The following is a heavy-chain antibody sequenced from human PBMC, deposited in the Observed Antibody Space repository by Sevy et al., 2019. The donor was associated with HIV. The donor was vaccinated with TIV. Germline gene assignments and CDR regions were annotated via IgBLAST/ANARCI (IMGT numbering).Heavy chain of an antibody. CDR3: ARQGRVPAAYRIFGFDY. CDR1: GVSISSSSYY. V-gene: IGHV4-39*01. CDR2: IYYSGST. Sequence: SETLSLTCTVSGVSISSSSYYWGWIRQPPGKGLEWIGSIYYSGSTYYNPSLKSRVTISVDTSKNQFSLKLSSVTAADTAVYYCARQGRVPAAYRIFGFDYWGQGTLVTVSS. J-gene: IGHJ4*02. D-gene: IGHD2-2*01.